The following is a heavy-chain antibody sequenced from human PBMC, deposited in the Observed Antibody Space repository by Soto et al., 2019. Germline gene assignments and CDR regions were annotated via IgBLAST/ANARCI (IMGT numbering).Heavy chain of an antibody. V-gene: IGHV4-59*01. D-gene: IGHD4-4*01. J-gene: IGHJ6*02. CDR1: GGSISSYY. CDR2: IYYSGST. CDR3: ARVWKNGLQDYGMDV. Sequence: PSETLSLTCTVSGGSISSYYWSWIRQPPGKGLEWIGYIYYSGSTNYNPSLKSRVTISVDTSKNQFSLKLSSVTAADTAVYYCARVWKNGLQDYGMDVWGQGNTVTVSS.